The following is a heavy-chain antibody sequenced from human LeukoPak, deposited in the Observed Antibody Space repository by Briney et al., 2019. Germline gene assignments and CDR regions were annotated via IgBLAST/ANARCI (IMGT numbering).Heavy chain of an antibody. D-gene: IGHD7-27*01. CDR2: MSPNSGNT. CDR1: GYTFTSYD. Sequence: GASVKVSCKASGYTFTSYDINWARQATGQGFEWMGWMSPNSGNTGYAQKFQGRVTMTRSTSMSTAYMELSSLSSEDTAVYFCARGLPKWGYDYWGQGTLVTVSS. V-gene: IGHV1-8*01. CDR3: ARGLPKWGYDY. J-gene: IGHJ4*02.